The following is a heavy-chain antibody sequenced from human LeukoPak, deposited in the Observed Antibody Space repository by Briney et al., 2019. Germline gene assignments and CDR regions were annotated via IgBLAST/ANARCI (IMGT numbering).Heavy chain of an antibody. D-gene: IGHD1-20*01. CDR2: IKYTASET. CDR1: GFTLSLHW. CDR3: AAVSGPAYNYFDP. V-gene: IGHV3-7*01. Sequence: GGSLRLSCAASGFTLSLHWMTWVRQAPGKGLEWVANIKYTASETYYVDSVKGRFTISRDNAKNSVYLQMNSLRADDTAVDYCAAVSGPAYNYFDPWGQGTLVTVSS. J-gene: IGHJ5*02.